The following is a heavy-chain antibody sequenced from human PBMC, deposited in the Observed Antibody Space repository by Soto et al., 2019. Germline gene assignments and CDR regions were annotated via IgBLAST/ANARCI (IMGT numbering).Heavy chain of an antibody. CDR3: ASLDYYGSGSYSPWFDP. CDR2: IYYSGST. Sequence: SETLSLTCTVSGGSISSYYWSWIRQPPGKGLEWIGYIYYSGSTNYNPSLKSRVTISVDTSKNQFSLKLSSVTAADTAVYYCASLDYYGSGSYSPWFDPWGQGTLVTVSS. CDR1: GGSISSYY. J-gene: IGHJ5*02. D-gene: IGHD3-10*01. V-gene: IGHV4-59*08.